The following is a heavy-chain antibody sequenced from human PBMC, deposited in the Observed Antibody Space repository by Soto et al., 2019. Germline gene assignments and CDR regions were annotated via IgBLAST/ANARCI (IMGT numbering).Heavy chain of an antibody. CDR1: GGTFSSYA. CDR2: ISAYNGNT. CDR3: ARDSDSHYDFWSGYSPIYYYYYGMDV. D-gene: IGHD3-3*01. J-gene: IGHJ6*02. V-gene: IGHV1-18*01. Sequence: QVQLVQSGAEVKKPGSSVKVSCKASGGTFSSYAISWVRQAPGQGLEWMGGISAYNGNTNYAQKLQGRVTMTTDTSTSTAYMELRSLRSDDTAVYYCARDSDSHYDFWSGYSPIYYYYYGMDVWGQGTTVTVSS.